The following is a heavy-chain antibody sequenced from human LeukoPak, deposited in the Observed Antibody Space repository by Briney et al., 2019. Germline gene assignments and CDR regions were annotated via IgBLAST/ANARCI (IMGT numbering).Heavy chain of an antibody. CDR2: INGGGGST. CDR3: AKEGGKSSSSCYYFDH. CDR1: VFTFSSYA. V-gene: IGHV3-23*01. D-gene: IGHD2-2*01. J-gene: IGHJ4*02. Sequence: PGGSLRLSCAASVFTFSSYAMTWVRQAPGKGLEWVSVINGGGGSTFYADSVKGRFTISRDNSKNTLYLQMNSLRAEDTAVYYCAKEGGKSSSSCYYFDHWGQGSLVTVSS.